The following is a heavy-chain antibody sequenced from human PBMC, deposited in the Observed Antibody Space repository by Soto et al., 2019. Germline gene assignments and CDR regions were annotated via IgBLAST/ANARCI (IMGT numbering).Heavy chain of an antibody. Sequence: VCSKASGGTLSSYTISWRRQAPGQGLEWMGRIIPILGIANYAQKFQGRVTITADKSTSTAYMELSSLRSEDTAVYYCARVPKDTMVRGVIPNYFDYWGQGTLVTVSS. CDR1: GGTLSSYT. V-gene: IGHV1-69*02. CDR3: ARVPKDTMVRGVIPNYFDY. J-gene: IGHJ4*02. D-gene: IGHD3-10*01. CDR2: IIPILGIA.